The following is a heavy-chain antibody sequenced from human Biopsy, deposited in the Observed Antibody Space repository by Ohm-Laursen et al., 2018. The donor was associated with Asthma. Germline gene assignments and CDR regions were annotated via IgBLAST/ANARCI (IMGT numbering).Heavy chain of an antibody. Sequence: SLRLSCTASGFSFSRYGMHWVRQAPGKGLEWVAVISFDGSNKYYEDSVKGRFTISRDNSRNRLYLQINSLTVEDSAVYFCARQSGQEYGDSIPFDTWGQGTKVAVSS. CDR3: ARQSGQEYGDSIPFDT. D-gene: IGHD3-22*01. V-gene: IGHV3-30*03. CDR2: ISFDGSNK. J-gene: IGHJ3*02. CDR1: GFSFSRYG.